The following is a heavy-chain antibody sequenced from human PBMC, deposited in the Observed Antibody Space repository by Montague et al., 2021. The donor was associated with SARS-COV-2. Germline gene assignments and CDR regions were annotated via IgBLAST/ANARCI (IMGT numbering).Heavy chain of an antibody. CDR3: ERGSSIAAAGDAFDI. CDR2: YN. D-gene: IGHD6-13*01. J-gene: IGHJ3*02. Sequence: YNDYAVSVKSRITINPDTSKNQFSLQLNSVTPEDTAVYYCERGSSIAAAGDAFDIWGQGTMVKVSS. V-gene: IGHV6-1*01.